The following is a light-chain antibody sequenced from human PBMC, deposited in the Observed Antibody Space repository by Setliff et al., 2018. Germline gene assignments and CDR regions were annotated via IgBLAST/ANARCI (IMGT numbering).Light chain of an antibody. V-gene: IGLV1-47*01. J-gene: IGLJ1*01. CDR3: AAWDDSLNGEV. Sequence: QSVLTQPPSVSAAPGQKVTISCSGSNSNIGKNYVSWYQQLPGTAPKLLIYRNNQRPSGVPDRFSGSKSGTSASLAISGLQSEDEADYYCAAWDDSLNGEVFGTGTKVTVL. CDR1: NSNIGKNY. CDR2: RNN.